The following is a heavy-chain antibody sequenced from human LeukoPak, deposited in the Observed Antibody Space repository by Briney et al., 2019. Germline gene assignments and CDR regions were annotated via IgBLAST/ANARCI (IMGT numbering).Heavy chain of an antibody. CDR3: ARAIGGSYLYFDY. Sequence: KASETLSLTCTVSGGSISSYYWSWIRQPPGKGLEWIGYIYYSGSTNYNPSLKSRVTISVDTSKNQFSLKLSSVTAADTAVYYCARAIGGSYLYFDYWGQGTLVTVSS. J-gene: IGHJ4*02. CDR1: GGSISSYY. V-gene: IGHV4-59*01. CDR2: IYYSGST. D-gene: IGHD1-26*01.